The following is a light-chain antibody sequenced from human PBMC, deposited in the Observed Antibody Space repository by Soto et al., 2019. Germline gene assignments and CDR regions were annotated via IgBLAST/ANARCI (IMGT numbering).Light chain of an antibody. CDR3: QHYNNWPPWT. CDR2: RAS. Sequence: DIVMTQSPATLSVSPGERATLSCRVSQSISTNLAWYQQKPGQAPRLLIYRASTRATGIPARFSGSGSGTDFTLTISSLQSEDFAIYYCQHYNNWPPWTFGQGTKVEIK. V-gene: IGKV3-15*01. CDR1: QSISTN. J-gene: IGKJ1*01.